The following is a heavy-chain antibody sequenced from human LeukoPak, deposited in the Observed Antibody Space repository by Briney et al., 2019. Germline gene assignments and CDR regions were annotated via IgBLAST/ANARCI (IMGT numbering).Heavy chain of an antibody. CDR3: ARDPQRDIVVVPAAVQYYYYYYMDV. Sequence: ASVKVSCKASGYTFTGYYMHWVRQAPGQGLEWMGWINPNSGGTNYAQKFQGRVTMTRDTSISTAYMELSRLRSDDTAVYYCARDPQRDIVVVPAAVQYYYYYYMDVWGKGTTVTVSS. D-gene: IGHD2-2*01. J-gene: IGHJ6*03. V-gene: IGHV1-2*02. CDR2: INPNSGGT. CDR1: GYTFTGYY.